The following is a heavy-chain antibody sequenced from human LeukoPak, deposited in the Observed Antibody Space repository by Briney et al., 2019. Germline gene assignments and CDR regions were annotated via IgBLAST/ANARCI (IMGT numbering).Heavy chain of an antibody. CDR1: GGSISSYH. Sequence: SETLSLTCTVSGGSISSYHWSWIRQPPGKGLEWIGNIHYSGNTNYNPSLRSRVTISVDTSKNQFSLRLSSVTAADTAVYYCARARLGGIVVVPAGSEGRYWFGPWGQGTLVTVSS. CDR2: IHYSGNT. J-gene: IGHJ5*02. CDR3: ARARLGGIVVVPAGSEGRYWFGP. V-gene: IGHV4-59*01. D-gene: IGHD2-2*01.